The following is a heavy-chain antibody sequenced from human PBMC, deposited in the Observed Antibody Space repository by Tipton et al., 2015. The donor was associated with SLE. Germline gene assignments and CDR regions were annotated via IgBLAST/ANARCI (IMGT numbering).Heavy chain of an antibody. D-gene: IGHD3-10*01. V-gene: IGHV3-7*01. CDR2: TKQDGSEK. Sequence: SLRLSCAASGFTFSSYWMSWVRQAPGKGLEWVANTKQDGSEKYYVDSVKGRFTISRDNAKNSLYLQMNSLRAEDTAVYYCARVTTLVRGPTYYFDYWGQGTLVTVSS. J-gene: IGHJ4*02. CDR1: GFTFSSYW. CDR3: ARVTTLVRGPTYYFDY.